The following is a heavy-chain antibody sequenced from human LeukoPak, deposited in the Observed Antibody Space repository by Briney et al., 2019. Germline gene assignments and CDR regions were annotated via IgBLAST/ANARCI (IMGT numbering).Heavy chain of an antibody. J-gene: IGHJ6*02. Sequence: APVKPSCKASGYTFTSYGISWVRQSPGQGLEWMGWISAYNGNTNYAQKLQGRVTMTTDTSTSTAYMELRSLRSDDTAVYYCASIRRDAHYGMDVWGQGTLVTVSS. CDR1: GYTFTSYG. CDR3: ASIRRDAHYGMDV. CDR2: ISAYNGNT. D-gene: IGHD5-24*01. V-gene: IGHV1-18*01.